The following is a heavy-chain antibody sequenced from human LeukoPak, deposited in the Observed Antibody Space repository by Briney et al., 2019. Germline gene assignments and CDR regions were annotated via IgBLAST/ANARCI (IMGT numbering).Heavy chain of an antibody. Sequence: PSETLSLTCTVSGGSISSSSYYWGWIRQPPRKGLEWIGSIYYSGSTYYNPSLKSRVTISVDTSKNQFSLKLSSVTAADTAVYYCARDRRVTIDYWGQGTLVTVSS. V-gene: IGHV4-39*07. J-gene: IGHJ4*02. CDR2: IYYSGST. D-gene: IGHD4-17*01. CDR1: GGSISSSSYY. CDR3: ARDRRVTIDY.